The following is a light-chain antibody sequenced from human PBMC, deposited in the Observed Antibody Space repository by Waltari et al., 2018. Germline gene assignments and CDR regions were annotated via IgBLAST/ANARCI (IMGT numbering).Light chain of an antibody. CDR3: QQGYTPPIFT. Sequence: DVQMTQSPSSLSASVGDRVTLTCRASQSISISLNWYQHKPGKAPKLLIFAASNLQSGVPSRFSGSGSGTDFTLTITSLHPDDFATYYCQQGYTPPIFTFGPGTKVDIK. CDR1: QSISIS. CDR2: AAS. J-gene: IGKJ3*01. V-gene: IGKV1-39*01.